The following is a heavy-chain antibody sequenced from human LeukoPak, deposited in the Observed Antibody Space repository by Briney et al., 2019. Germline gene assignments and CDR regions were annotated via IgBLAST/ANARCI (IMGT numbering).Heavy chain of an antibody. CDR2: IHHSGST. V-gene: IGHV4-38-2*02. J-gene: IGHJ4*02. CDR1: GYSISSGYY. Sequence: SETLSLTCNVSGYSISSGYYWGWIRQPPGKGLEWIGSIHHSGSTYYNPSLKSRITISVDTSKNQFSLKLSSVTVADTAVYFCARHFDPRSEVGATFFLSGFYFDYWGQGTLVTVSS. CDR3: ARHFDPRSEVGATFFLSGFYFDY. D-gene: IGHD1-26*01.